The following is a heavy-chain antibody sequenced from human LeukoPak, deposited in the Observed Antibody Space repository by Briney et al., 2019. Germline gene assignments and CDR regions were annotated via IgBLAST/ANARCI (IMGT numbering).Heavy chain of an antibody. J-gene: IGHJ4*02. CDR1: GGSFSGYY. V-gene: IGHV4-34*01. D-gene: IGHD6-19*01. CDR2: INHSGST. CDR3: PTIQWLVHSLDY. Sequence: SETLSLTCAVPGGSFSGYYWSWSRQPPGKGLEWIGEINHSGSTNYNPSLKSRVTISVDTSKNQFSLKLSSVTAADTAVYYCPTIQWLVHSLDYWGQGTLVTVSS.